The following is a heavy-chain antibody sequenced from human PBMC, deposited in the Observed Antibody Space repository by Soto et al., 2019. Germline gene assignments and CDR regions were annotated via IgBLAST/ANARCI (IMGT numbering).Heavy chain of an antibody. V-gene: IGHV4-30-2*01. CDR1: GDTISTGGYS. CDR3: ARESYVDYVGYFDP. D-gene: IGHD4-17*01. J-gene: IGHJ5*02. Sequence: QLQLQESGSRLVKSSETLSLTCAVSGDTISTGGYSWAWIRQPPGKPLEWIGHTNHSGNPYYKPSLTSRVIISVDRSNTQFSLKLSSVTAADTAVYYCARESYVDYVGYFDPWGQGTLVTVSS. CDR2: TNHSGNP.